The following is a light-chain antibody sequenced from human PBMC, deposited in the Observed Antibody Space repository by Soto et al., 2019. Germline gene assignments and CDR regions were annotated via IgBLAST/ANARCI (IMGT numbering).Light chain of an antibody. CDR1: QTLSSY. J-gene: IGKJ4*01. CDR2: AAS. V-gene: IGKV3-11*01. Sequence: TQSPATLSLSPGERATLSCRASQTLSSYLSWYHPNPRHAPTLLIYAASNRATGIPARFSGSGSGTDFTLTISSLEPEDFAVYYCQQRSNWPLTFGGGTKVDIK. CDR3: QQRSNWPLT.